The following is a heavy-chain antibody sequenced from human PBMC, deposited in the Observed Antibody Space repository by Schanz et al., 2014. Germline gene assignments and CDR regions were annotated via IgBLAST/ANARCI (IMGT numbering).Heavy chain of an antibody. V-gene: IGHV3-23*01. CDR2: ISGSGGST. CDR1: GFTFSSYT. J-gene: IGHJ3*02. CDR3: ARDVFIGVARGVIICHDAFDI. Sequence: EVQLLESGGGLVKPGGSLRLSCAASGFTFSSYTMNWVRQAPGKGLEWVSAISGSGGSTVYAYSEKGRFTVTRDNSNNTVFLQMGMRRAKYAAVYDCARDVFIGVARGVIICHDAFDIWGQGTKVTVSS. D-gene: IGHD3-10*01.